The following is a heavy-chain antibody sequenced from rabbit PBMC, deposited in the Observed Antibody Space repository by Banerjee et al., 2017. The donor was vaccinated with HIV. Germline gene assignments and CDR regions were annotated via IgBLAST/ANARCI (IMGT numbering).Heavy chain of an antibody. CDR3: ARSAGYLDDGDGYFNL. V-gene: IGHV1S45*01. Sequence: QEQLEESGGDLVKPGASLTLTCTASGLDFSYNAMCWVRQAPGKGLEWIACIDIGGSGSTYYANWAKGRFTAAKTSSTTVTLQMTSLTAADTATYFCARSAGYLDDGDGYFNLWGPGTLVTVS. CDR1: GLDFSYNA. CDR2: IDIGGSGST. J-gene: IGHJ4*01. D-gene: IGHD2-1*01.